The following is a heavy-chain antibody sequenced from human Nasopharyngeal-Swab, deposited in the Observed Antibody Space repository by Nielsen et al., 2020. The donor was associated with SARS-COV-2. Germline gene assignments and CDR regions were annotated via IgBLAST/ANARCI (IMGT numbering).Heavy chain of an antibody. D-gene: IGHD3-10*01. CDR3: ARDHYGSGSPSMDV. J-gene: IGHJ6*02. CDR1: GCSVSSGSYS. CDR2: IYYSGST. V-gene: IGHV4-61*01. Sequence: SEPLSLTCPVSGCSVSSGSYSWSWIRQPPGKGLEWIGYIYYSGSTNYNPPLKSRVTISVDTSKNQFSLKLSSVTAADTAVYYCARDHYGSGSPSMDVWGQGTTVTVSS.